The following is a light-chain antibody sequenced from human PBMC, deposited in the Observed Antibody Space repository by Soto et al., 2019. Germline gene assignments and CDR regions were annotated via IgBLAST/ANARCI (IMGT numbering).Light chain of an antibody. CDR1: QSVSSY. J-gene: IGKJ5*01. CDR3: QQYNKGNRKK. Sequence: EIVMTQSPATLSASAVYLPTLSCRSSQSVSSYLAWYQQKPGQAPRLLIYGASTRATGTQARFSGSGSGTEFTLTISSLQSEDFALYYCQQYNKGNRKKFGQGTRLEIK. V-gene: IGKV3D-15*01. CDR2: GAS.